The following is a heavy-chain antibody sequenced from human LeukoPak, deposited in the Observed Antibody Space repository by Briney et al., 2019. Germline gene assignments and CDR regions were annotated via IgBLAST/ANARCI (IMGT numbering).Heavy chain of an antibody. J-gene: IGHJ4*02. V-gene: IGHV4-34*01. D-gene: IGHD4-17*01. CDR2: INHSGST. Sequence: SETLSLTCAVYGGSFSGYYWSWLRQPPGKGLEWSGEINHSGSTNYNPSLKSRVTISVDTSKNQFSLKLSSVTAADTAVYYCASAYLYGPPTGVDYFDYWGQGTLVTVSS. CDR1: GGSFSGYY. CDR3: ASAYLYGPPTGVDYFDY.